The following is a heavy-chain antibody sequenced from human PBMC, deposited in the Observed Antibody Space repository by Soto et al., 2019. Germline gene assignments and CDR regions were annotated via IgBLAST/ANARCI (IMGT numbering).Heavy chain of an antibody. CDR3: ASLPGGPYDFWSGYYGYYYYGMDA. CDR2: IIPIFGTA. CDR1: GGTFSSYA. V-gene: IGHV1-69*06. D-gene: IGHD3-3*01. Sequence: ASVKVSCKASGGTFSSYAISWVRQAPGQGLEWMGGIIPIFGTANYAQKSQGRVTITADKSTSTAYMELSSLRSEDTAVYYCASLPGGPYDFWSGYYGYYYYGMDAWGQGTTVTVSS. J-gene: IGHJ6*02.